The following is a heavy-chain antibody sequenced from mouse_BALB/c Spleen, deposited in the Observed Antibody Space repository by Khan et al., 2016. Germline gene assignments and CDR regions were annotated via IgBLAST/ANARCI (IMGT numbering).Heavy chain of an antibody. CDR2: INPSTGYT. J-gene: IGHJ1*01. CDR3: ANYYGSSYWYFDV. Sequence: QVRLQQSGAELAKPGASVKMSCKASGYTFTSYWMHWVKQRPGQGLEWIGYINPSTGYTEYNQKFKDKATLTADKSSSTAYMQLSSLTPEDSAVYYCANYYGSSYWYFDVWGAGTTVTVSS. V-gene: IGHV1-7*01. D-gene: IGHD1-1*01. CDR1: GYTFTSYW.